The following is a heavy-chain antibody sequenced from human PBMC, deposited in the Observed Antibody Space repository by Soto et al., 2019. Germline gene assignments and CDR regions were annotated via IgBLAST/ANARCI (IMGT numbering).Heavy chain of an antibody. J-gene: IGHJ4*02. V-gene: IGHV3-9*01. CDR3: AKAYSYSSSWYFDY. D-gene: IGHD6-13*01. CDR1: GFTFDDYA. CDR2: ISWNSGSI. Sequence: EVQLVESGGGLVQPGRSLRLSCAASGFTFDDYAMHWVRQAPGEGLEWVSGISWNSGSIGYADSVKGRFTISRDNAKNSLYLQMNSLRAEDTALYYCAKAYSYSSSWYFDYWGQGTLVTVSS.